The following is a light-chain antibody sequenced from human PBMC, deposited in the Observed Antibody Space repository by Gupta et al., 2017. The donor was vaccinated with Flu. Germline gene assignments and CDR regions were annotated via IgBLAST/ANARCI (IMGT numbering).Light chain of an antibody. CDR1: NLGSRS. Sequence: SYVLTQPPSVSVAPGQTARITCGGNNLGSRSVHWYQQKPGQAPVLIVYDDSDRPSGIPERFSGSNSGNTATLTISRVEAGDEADYYCQLWDISSDPLFGGGTKLTVL. J-gene: IGLJ2*01. CDR2: DDS. V-gene: IGLV3-21*02. CDR3: QLWDISSDPL.